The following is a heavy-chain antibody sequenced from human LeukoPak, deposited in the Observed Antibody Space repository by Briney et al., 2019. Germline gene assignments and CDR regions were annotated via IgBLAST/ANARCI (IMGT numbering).Heavy chain of an antibody. J-gene: IGHJ4*02. D-gene: IGHD6-13*01. V-gene: IGHV1-69*13. CDR3: ARGEQQLVGPCYFDY. CDR1: GGTFSSYA. Sequence: SVKVSCKASGGTFSSYAISWVRQAPGQGLEWMGGIIPIFGTANYAQKFQGRVTITADESTSTAYMELSSLRSEDTAVYYCARGEQQLVGPCYFDYWGQGTLVTVSS. CDR2: IIPIFGTA.